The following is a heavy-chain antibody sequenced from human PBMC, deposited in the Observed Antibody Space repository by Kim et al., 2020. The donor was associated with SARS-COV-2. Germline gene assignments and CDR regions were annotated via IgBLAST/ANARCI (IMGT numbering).Heavy chain of an antibody. J-gene: IGHJ6*02. CDR2: ISGGGDVT. V-gene: IGHV3-43*02. CDR3: VQDRHGGSRGYLYFYYAMDV. CDR1: GFTFDNYA. Sequence: GGSLRLSCAASGFTFDNYAMHWVRQCPGKGLEWVALISGGGDVTYYADSAEGRFTIARDNSRNSLYLQMTRLRSEDSAVYYCVQDRHGGSRGYLYFYYAMDVWGQGPTVTVSS. D-gene: IGHD3-16*02.